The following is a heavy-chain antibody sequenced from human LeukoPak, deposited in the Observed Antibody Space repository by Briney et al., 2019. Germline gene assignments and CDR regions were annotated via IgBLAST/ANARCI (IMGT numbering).Heavy chain of an antibody. J-gene: IGHJ5*02. CDR3: ARDVGHSSGYYYNWFDP. D-gene: IGHD3-22*01. Sequence: GASVKVSCKASGGTFSSYAISWARQAPGQGLEWMGRIIPIFGIANYAQKFQGRVTITADKSTSTAYMELSSLRSEDTAVYYCARDVGHSSGYYYNWFDPWGQGTLVTVSS. CDR1: GGTFSSYA. CDR2: IIPIFGIA. V-gene: IGHV1-69*04.